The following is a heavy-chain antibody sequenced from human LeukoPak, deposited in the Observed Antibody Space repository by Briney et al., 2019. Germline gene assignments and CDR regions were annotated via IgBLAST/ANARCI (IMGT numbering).Heavy chain of an antibody. CDR3: ARDAAASSGWYPLNY. V-gene: IGHV1-18*01. CDR2: ISAYNGNT. Sequence: GASVKVSCKASGYTFTSYAMDWVRQAPGQGLEWMGWISAYNGNTNYAQKLQGRVTMTTDTSTSTAYMELRSLRSDDTAVYYCARDAAASSGWYPLNYWGQGTLVTVSS. CDR1: GYTFTSYA. D-gene: IGHD6-19*01. J-gene: IGHJ4*02.